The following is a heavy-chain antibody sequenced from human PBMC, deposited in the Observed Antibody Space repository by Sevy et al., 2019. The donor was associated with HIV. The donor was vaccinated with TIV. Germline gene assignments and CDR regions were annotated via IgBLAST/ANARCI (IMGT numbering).Heavy chain of an antibody. CDR2: LNGDGCSA. CDR3: TRGRSGTYGWFDP. V-gene: IGHV3-74*01. Sequence: GGSLRLSCAASGFTFSSHWMHWVRQAPGKGLVWVSRLNGDGCSASYADFVKGRFTISRDNGKNTVYLQISSLTADDTAVYYCTRGRSGTYGWFDPWGQGTLVTVSS. CDR1: GFTFSSHW. J-gene: IGHJ5*02. D-gene: IGHD6-19*01.